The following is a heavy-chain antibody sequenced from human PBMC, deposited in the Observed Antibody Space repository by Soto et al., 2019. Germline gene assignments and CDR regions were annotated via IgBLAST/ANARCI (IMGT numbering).Heavy chain of an antibody. Sequence: GGSLRLSCAASGFTFGSYSMNWVRQAPGKGLEWVSSISSSSSYIYYADSVKGRFTISRDNAKNSLYLQMNSLRAEDTAVYYCARVPSVAGTGYNDAFDIWGQGTMVTVSS. CDR3: ARVPSVAGTGYNDAFDI. CDR2: ISSSSSYI. V-gene: IGHV3-21*01. D-gene: IGHD6-19*01. J-gene: IGHJ3*02. CDR1: GFTFGSYS.